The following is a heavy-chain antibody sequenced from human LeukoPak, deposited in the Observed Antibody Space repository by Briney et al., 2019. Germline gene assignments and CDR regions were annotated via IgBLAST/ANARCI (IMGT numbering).Heavy chain of an antibody. V-gene: IGHV4-39*01. Sequence: SETLSLTCTVSGGSISSSSYYWGWIRQPPGKGLEWIGSIYYSGSTYYNPSLKSRVTISVDTSKNQFSLKLSSVTAADTAVYYWARRGGGSSPGDDVFDIWAKGTMFTVSS. D-gene: IGHD6-6*01. CDR3: ARRGGGSSPGDDVFDI. CDR2: IYYSGST. CDR1: GGSISSSSYY. J-gene: IGHJ3*02.